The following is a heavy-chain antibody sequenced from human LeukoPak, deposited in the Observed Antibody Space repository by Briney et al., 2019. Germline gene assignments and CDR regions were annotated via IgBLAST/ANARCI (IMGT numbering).Heavy chain of an antibody. CDR3: ARAPYYYDSSGPWGMDV. V-gene: IGHV4-59*06. J-gene: IGHJ6*02. CDR1: GGSVSSYY. CDR2: TYYSGST. D-gene: IGHD3-22*01. Sequence: SETLSLTCTVSGGSVSSYYWSWIRQHPGKGLEWIGYTYYSGSTYYNPSLKSRVTISVDTSKNQFSLKLSSVTAADTAVYYCARAPYYYDSSGPWGMDVWGQGTTVTVSS.